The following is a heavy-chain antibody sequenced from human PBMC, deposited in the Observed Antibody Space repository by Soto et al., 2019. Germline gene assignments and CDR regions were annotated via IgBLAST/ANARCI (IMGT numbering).Heavy chain of an antibody. CDR3: VRADYGDYGIDY. J-gene: IGHJ4*02. Sequence: GGSLRLSCAASGFIFSSYSMNWVRQAPGKGLEWVSYISSSSNIYYADSVKGRFTISRDNAKNSLYLQMNSLRAEDTAVYYCVRADYGDYGIDYWGQGT. D-gene: IGHD4-17*01. CDR1: GFIFSSYS. V-gene: IGHV3-21*05. CDR2: ISSSSNI.